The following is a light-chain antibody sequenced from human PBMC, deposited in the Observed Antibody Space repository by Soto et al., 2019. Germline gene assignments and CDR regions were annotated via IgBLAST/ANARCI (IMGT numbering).Light chain of an antibody. J-gene: IGKJ2*01. Sequence: AIQMTQSPSSLSASVGDRVTITCRASQGTRNDLGWYQQKPGRAPKLLIYAASSLQSGVPSRFSGSGSGTDFTLTISSLQPEDFATYYCLQDYNYPYTFGQGTKLEIK. V-gene: IGKV1-6*01. CDR1: QGTRND. CDR2: AAS. CDR3: LQDYNYPYT.